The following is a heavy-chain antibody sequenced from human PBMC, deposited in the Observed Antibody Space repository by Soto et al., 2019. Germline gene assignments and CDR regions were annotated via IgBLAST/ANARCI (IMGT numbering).Heavy chain of an antibody. D-gene: IGHD2-2*01. CDR1: GFTFSSYG. CDR2: ISYDGSNK. CDR3: AKDWEIVVVPAAPYYYYYYMDV. Sequence: GGSLRLSCAASGFTFSSYGMHWVRQAPGKGLEWVAVISYDGSNKYYADSVKGRFTISRDNSKNTLYLQMNSLRAEDTAVYYRAKDWEIVVVPAAPYYYYYYMDVWGKGTTVTVSS. J-gene: IGHJ6*03. V-gene: IGHV3-30*18.